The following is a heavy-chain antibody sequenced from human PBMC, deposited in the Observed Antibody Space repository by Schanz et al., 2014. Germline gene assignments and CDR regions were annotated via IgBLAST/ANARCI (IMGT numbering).Heavy chain of an antibody. V-gene: IGHV3-11*04. J-gene: IGHJ6*03. D-gene: IGHD4-17*01. CDR3: ARDGDRFYHNYYMDV. CDR2: ISGSGGST. CDR1: GFTFRDYY. Sequence: QVQLVESGGGLVKPGGSLRLSCAASGFTFRDYYMSWIRQAPGKGLEWVSAISGSGGSTYYADSVKGRFTISRDNAKNTLYLQMNSLRAEDTAVYYCARDGDRFYHNYYMDVWGQGTTVAVSS.